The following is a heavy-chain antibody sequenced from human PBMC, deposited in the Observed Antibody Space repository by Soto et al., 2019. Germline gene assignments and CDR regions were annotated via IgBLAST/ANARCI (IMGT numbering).Heavy chain of an antibody. CDR1: GYTFTSYY. V-gene: IGHV1-46*03. CDR3: ATQGDYYDSTRLFRGYYIY. Sequence: ASVKVSCKASGYTFTSYYMHWVRQAPGQGLEWMGIINPSGGSTSYAQKFQGRVTMTRDTSTSTVYMELSSLRSEDTAVYYCATQGDYYDSTRLFRGYYIYWGQGTLVTVSS. J-gene: IGHJ4*02. CDR2: INPSGGST. D-gene: IGHD3-22*01.